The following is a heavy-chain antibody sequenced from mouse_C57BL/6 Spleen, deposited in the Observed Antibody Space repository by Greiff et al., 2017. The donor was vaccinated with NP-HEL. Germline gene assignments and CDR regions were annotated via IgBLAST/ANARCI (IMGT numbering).Heavy chain of an antibody. CDR3: ARAPNWYYAMDY. V-gene: IGHV5-4*01. CDR1: GFTFSSYA. J-gene: IGHJ4*01. Sequence: DVHLVESGGGLVKPGGSLKLSCAASGFTFSSYAMSWVRQTPEKRLEWVATISDGGSYTYYPDNVKGRFTISRDNAKNNLYLQMSHLKSEDTAMYYCARAPNWYYAMDYWGQGTSVTVSS. D-gene: IGHD4-1*01. CDR2: ISDGGSYT.